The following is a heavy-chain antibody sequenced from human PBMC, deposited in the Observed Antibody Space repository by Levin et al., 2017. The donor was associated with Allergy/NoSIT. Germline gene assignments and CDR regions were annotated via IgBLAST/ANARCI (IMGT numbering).Heavy chain of an antibody. CDR1: GGSINDYY. V-gene: IGHV4-59*01. CDR2: VYYSGST. CDR3: VSYSRHCSGPSCYVFDF. J-gene: IGHJ4*02. Sequence: GSLRLSCTVSGGSINDYYWTWIRQPPGKRLEWIGYVYYSGSTNYNPSLESRVTISVDTSKNQFFLRLSSVTAADTAVYYCVSYSRHCSGPSCYVFDFWGPGALVTVSS. D-gene: IGHD2-15*01.